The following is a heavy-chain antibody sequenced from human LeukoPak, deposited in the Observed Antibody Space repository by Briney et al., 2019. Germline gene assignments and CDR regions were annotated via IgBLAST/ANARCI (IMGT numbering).Heavy chain of an antibody. J-gene: IGHJ6*03. CDR1: GGSISSSSYY. D-gene: IGHD6-19*01. Sequence: SETLSLTCTVSGGSISSSSYYWGWIRQPPGKGLEWIGSIYYSGSTYYNPSLKSRVTISVDTSKNQFSLKLSSVTAADTAVYYCARQGRGIAVAGTYDYYYYYMDVWGKGTTVTVSS. CDR2: IYYSGST. V-gene: IGHV4-39*01. CDR3: ARQGRGIAVAGTYDYYYYYMDV.